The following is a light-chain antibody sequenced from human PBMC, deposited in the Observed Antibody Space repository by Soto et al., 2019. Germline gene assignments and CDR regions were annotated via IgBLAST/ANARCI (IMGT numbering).Light chain of an antibody. CDR3: QHYNNWPIT. CDR1: QSVSSY. V-gene: IGKV3-15*01. J-gene: IGKJ5*01. Sequence: EIVLTQSAATLSLSPGERATLSCRASQSVSSYLAWYQQKPGQAPRLLIYGASTRATGIPARFSGSGSGTEFTLTISSLQAADFAVYHCQHYNNWPITFGQGTRLEI. CDR2: GAS.